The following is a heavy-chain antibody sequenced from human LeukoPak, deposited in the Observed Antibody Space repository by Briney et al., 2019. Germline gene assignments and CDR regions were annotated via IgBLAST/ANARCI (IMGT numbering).Heavy chain of an antibody. D-gene: IGHD1/OR15-1a*01. Sequence: SGTLSLTCAVYGGSFSGYYWSWIRQPPGKGLEWIGEINHSGSTNYNPSLKSRVTISVDTSKNQFSLKLSSVTAADTAVYYCARARSDSPIRSRATTRLDYWGQGTLVTVSS. CDR3: ARARSDSPIRSRATTRLDY. V-gene: IGHV4-34*01. CDR2: INHSGST. J-gene: IGHJ4*02. CDR1: GGSFSGYY.